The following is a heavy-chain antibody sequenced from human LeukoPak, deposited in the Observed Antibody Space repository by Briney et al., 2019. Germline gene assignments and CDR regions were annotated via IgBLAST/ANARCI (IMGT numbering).Heavy chain of an antibody. Sequence: PSETLSLTCTVSGGSISSGSYYWSWIRQPAGKGLEWIGRIYTSGSTNYNPSLKSRVTISVDTSKNQFSLKLSSVTAADTAVYYCAGGGSGPDRRYFDYWGQGTLVTVSS. CDR3: AGGGSGPDRRYFDY. V-gene: IGHV4-61*02. CDR2: IYTSGST. J-gene: IGHJ4*02. CDR1: GGSISSGSYY. D-gene: IGHD3-10*01.